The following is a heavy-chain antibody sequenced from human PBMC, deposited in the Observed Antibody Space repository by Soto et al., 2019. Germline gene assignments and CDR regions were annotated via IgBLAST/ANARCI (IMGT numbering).Heavy chain of an antibody. CDR3: ARARIASAGMGAFDI. CDR1: GFTIDNYD. Sequence: EVQLLESGGGLVQPGGSLRLSCVASGFTIDNYDMTWIRQAPGKGLEWVSALKGGGGSSHYADSVRGRFTISRDNSENTLYFQINTLRAEDTAVYYCARARIASAGMGAFDIGGQGTMVTVSS. J-gene: IGHJ3*02. V-gene: IGHV3-23*01. D-gene: IGHD6-25*01. CDR2: LKGGGGSS.